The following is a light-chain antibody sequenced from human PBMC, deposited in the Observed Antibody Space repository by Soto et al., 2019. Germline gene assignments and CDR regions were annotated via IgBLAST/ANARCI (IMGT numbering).Light chain of an antibody. CDR3: QQYSSYWT. Sequence: DIQMTQSPLTVSASVGDRVTITCRASQSISSWLAWYQQKPGKAPKLLIYDASSLESGVPSRFSGSGSGTEFTLTVSSLQPDDFATYYCQQYSSYWTFGQGTKVEIK. CDR1: QSISSW. J-gene: IGKJ1*01. V-gene: IGKV1-5*01. CDR2: DAS.